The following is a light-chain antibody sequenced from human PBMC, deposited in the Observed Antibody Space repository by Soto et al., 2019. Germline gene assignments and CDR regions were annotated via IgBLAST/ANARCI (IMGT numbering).Light chain of an antibody. V-gene: IGKV3-15*01. Sequence: EIVMTQSPATLSVSPGERVTLSCRASESLSTYLAWYQQKPVQAPRLLIYGASTKATGIPARFSGSGSATDFTLTISSLQSEYFAVYYCQSYNDWPFTFGQGTKLEI. CDR3: QSYNDWPFT. J-gene: IGKJ2*01. CDR2: GAS. CDR1: ESLSTY.